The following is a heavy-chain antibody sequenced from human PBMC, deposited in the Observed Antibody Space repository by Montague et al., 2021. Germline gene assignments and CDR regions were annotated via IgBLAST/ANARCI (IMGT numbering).Heavy chain of an antibody. Sequence: SETLSLTCGVYGGSLSEYYWTWIRQPPGKGLEWIGCIYYSGSTYYNPSLKSRVTISVDTSKNQFSLKLSSVTAADTAVYYCARHVIGNYGMDVWGQGTTVTVSS. CDR2: IYYSGST. CDR1: GGSLSEYY. D-gene: IGHD3-16*02. J-gene: IGHJ6*02. V-gene: IGHV4-34*01. CDR3: ARHVIGNYGMDV.